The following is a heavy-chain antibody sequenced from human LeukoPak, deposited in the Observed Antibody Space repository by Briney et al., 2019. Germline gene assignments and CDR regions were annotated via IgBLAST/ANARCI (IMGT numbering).Heavy chain of an antibody. CDR1: GGSFSGYY. Sequence: KPSETLSLTCAVYGGSFSGYYWSWIRQPPGKGLEWIGEINHSGSTNYNPSLKSRVTISVDTSKNQFSLKLGSVTAADTAVYYCARQPYMSGAYYFDYWGQGTLVTVSS. V-gene: IGHV4-34*01. CDR3: ARQPYMSGAYYFDY. CDR2: INHSGST. D-gene: IGHD1-26*01. J-gene: IGHJ4*02.